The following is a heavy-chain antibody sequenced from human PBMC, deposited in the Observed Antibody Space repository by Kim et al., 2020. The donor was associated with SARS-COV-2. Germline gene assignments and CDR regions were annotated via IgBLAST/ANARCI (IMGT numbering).Heavy chain of an antibody. Sequence: ASVKVSCKASGYTFTSYDINWVRQATGQGLEWMGWMNPNSGNTGYAQKFQGRVTMTRNTSISTAYMELSSLRSEDTAVYYCASGTPQYIVVVPAATFDYYYYMDVWGKGTTVTVSS. CDR2: MNPNSGNT. D-gene: IGHD2-2*01. CDR3: ASGTPQYIVVVPAATFDYYYYMDV. J-gene: IGHJ6*03. V-gene: IGHV1-8*01. CDR1: GYTFTSYD.